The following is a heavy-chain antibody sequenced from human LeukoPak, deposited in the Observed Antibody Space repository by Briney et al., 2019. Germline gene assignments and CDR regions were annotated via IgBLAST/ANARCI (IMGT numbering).Heavy chain of an antibody. CDR2: INPSGRST. V-gene: IGHV1-46*01. J-gene: IGHJ4*02. Sequence: ASVKVSCKASGYTFTSNHIHWVRQAPGQGLEWMGIINPSGRSTNYAHKFQGRVTMTSDTSTGTVYMELSSLRSEDTAVYYCAREQGQVPGPLVVAGTYYFDYWGQGTLVTVSS. CDR3: AREQGQVPGPLVVAGTYYFDY. CDR1: GYTFTSNH. D-gene: IGHD2-15*01.